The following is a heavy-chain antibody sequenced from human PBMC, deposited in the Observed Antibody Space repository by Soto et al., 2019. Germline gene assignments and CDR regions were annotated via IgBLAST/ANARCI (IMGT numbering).Heavy chain of an antibody. V-gene: IGHV1-46*01. D-gene: IGHD3-22*01. CDR1: GYTFTSYY. CDR3: ARERYYYDSSGYQGPFDY. Sequence: ASVKVSCKASGYTFTSYYMHWVRQAPGQGLEWMGIINPSGGSTSYAQKFQGRVTMTRDTSTSTVYMELSSLRSEDTAVYYCARERYYYDSSGYQGPFDYWGQGTLVTV. J-gene: IGHJ4*02. CDR2: INPSGGST.